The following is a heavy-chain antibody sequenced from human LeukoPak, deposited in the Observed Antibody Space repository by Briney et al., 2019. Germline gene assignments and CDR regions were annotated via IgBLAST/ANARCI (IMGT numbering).Heavy chain of an antibody. V-gene: IGHV3-21*01. D-gene: IGHD2-15*01. J-gene: IGHJ4*02. Sequence: GGSLRLSCAASGFTFSVYSMNWVRQAPGKGLEWVSSISSSSSYKYYADSVKGRFAFSRDNAKNSLYLQMNSLGAEDTAVYYCVRDQEGICSGGTCYASFDYWGQGTLVTVSS. CDR2: ISSSSSYK. CDR1: GFTFSVYS. CDR3: VRDQEGICSGGTCYASFDY.